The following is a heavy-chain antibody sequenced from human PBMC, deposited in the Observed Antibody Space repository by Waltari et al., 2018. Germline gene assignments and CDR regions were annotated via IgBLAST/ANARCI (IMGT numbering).Heavy chain of an antibody. CDR1: GFTFSSYA. V-gene: IGHV3-30-3*01. D-gene: IGHD1-26*01. CDR3: ASIVGASGENWFDP. CDR2: ISYDGSNK. Sequence: QVQLVESGGGVVQPGRSLRLSCAASGFTFSSYAMHWVRQAPGKGLEGVAVISYDGSNKYYADSVKGRFTISRDNSKNTLYLQLNSLGAEDTAVYYWASIVGASGENWFDPWGQGTLVTVSS. J-gene: IGHJ5*02.